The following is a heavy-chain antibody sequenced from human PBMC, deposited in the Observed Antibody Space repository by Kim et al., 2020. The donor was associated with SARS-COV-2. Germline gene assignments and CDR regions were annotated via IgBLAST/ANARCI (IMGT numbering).Heavy chain of an antibody. CDR2: IYYSGST. CDR1: GGSISSSSYY. J-gene: IGHJ5*01. CDR3: ARQTPSYGSGSYSINW. Sequence: SETLSLTCTVSGGSISSSSYYWGWIRQPPGKGLEWIGSIYYSGSTYYNPSLKSRVTISVDTSKNQFSLKLSSVTAADTAVYYCARQTPSYGSGSYSINW. V-gene: IGHV4-39*01. D-gene: IGHD3-10*01.